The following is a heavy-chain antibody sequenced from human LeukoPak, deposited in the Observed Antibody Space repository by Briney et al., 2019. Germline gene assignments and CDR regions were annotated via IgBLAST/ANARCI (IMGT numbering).Heavy chain of an antibody. CDR2: ISYDGSNK. CDR1: GFTFSSYG. D-gene: IGHD2-15*01. Sequence: GGSLRLSCAASGFTFSSYGMHWVRQAPGKGLEWVAVISYDGSNKYYADSVKGRFTISRDNSKNTLYLQMNSLRAEDTAVYYCAKPHCSGGSCYFDPYFDYWGQGTLVTASS. CDR3: AKPHCSGGSCYFDPYFDY. V-gene: IGHV3-30*18. J-gene: IGHJ4*02.